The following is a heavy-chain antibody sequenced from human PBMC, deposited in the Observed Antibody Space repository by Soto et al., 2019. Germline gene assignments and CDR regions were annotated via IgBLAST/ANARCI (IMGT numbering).Heavy chain of an antibody. CDR2: ISGSGGST. D-gene: IGHD1-26*01. V-gene: IGHV3-23*01. CDR3: AKGLYSGSYPFDY. J-gene: IGHJ4*02. CDR1: GFTFSSYA. Sequence: PGGSLRLSCAASGFTFSSYAMSWVRQAPGKGLEWVSAISGSGGSTYYADSVRGRFTISRDNSKNTLYLQMNSLRAEDTAVYYCAKGLYSGSYPFDYWGQGTLVTVSS.